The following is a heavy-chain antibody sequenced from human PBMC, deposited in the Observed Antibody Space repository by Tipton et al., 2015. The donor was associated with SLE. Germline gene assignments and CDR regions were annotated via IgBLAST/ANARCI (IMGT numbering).Heavy chain of an antibody. CDR1: GGSISSHY. J-gene: IGHJ4*02. CDR3: ARGGVGATCDFDY. Sequence: TLSLTCTVSGGSISSHYWSWIRQPPGKGLEWIGYIYYSGSTNYNPSLKSRVTISVDTSKNQFSLKLSSVTAADTAVYYCARGGVGATCDFDYWGQGTLVTVSS. D-gene: IGHD1-26*01. CDR2: IYYSGST. V-gene: IGHV4-59*11.